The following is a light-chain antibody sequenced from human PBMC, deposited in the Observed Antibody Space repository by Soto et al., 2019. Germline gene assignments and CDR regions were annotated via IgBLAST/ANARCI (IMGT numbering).Light chain of an antibody. CDR3: QQYGSSPPRT. V-gene: IGKV3-20*01. J-gene: IGKJ1*01. CDR2: GAA. CDR1: QSVSSSY. Sequence: EIVLTQSPGTLSLSPGERATLSCRASQSVSSSYLAWYQQKPGQAPSLLIYGAASRATGIPDRFSGSGSGTDFTLTISSLEPEDFAVYYCQQYGSSPPRTFGQGTKVEIK.